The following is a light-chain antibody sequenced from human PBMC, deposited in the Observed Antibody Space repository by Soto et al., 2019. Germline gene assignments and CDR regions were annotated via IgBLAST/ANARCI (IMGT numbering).Light chain of an antibody. CDR3: QQYNKWPQ. J-gene: IGKJ4*02. CDR2: GAS. Sequence: EVVMTQSPATLSVSPGERATLSCRASQSVDSNLAWYQLKPGQAPRLLIYGASTRATGLPPRFSGSGSGTDFTLTISSLQSEDFAIYYCQQYNKWPQFGGGTKVDIK. CDR1: QSVDSN. V-gene: IGKV3-15*01.